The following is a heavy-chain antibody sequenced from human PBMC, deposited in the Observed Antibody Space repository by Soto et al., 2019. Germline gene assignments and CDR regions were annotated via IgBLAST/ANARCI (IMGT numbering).Heavy chain of an antibody. V-gene: IGHV1-3*04. CDR1: GSSSNIYK. J-gene: IGHJ6*02. CDR2: IHTANGET. Sequence: QVQLVQSGAEVKKPGASVKVSRKASGSSSNIYKIHWVRQAPGQGLEWMGWIHTANGETQYSQKFQDRVTITRDTSASTAYMEVSSLRSEDTATYYCARDEDVWGQGTTVTVSS. CDR3: ARDEDV.